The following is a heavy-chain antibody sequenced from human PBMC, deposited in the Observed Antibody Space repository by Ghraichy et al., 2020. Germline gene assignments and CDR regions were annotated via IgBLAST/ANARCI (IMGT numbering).Heavy chain of an antibody. V-gene: IGHV3-48*02. Sequence: GESLNISCEASGFTFSSYSMNWVRQAPGKGPEWISYITSSSRFISYADSVKGRFTISRGNAKNSLYLQMNSLRDEDTAVYYCARGSRVVRYYYYDAMDVWGQGTTVTVSS. D-gene: IGHD4-23*01. CDR3: ARGSRVVRYYYYDAMDV. J-gene: IGHJ6*02. CDR2: ITSSSRFI. CDR1: GFTFSSYS.